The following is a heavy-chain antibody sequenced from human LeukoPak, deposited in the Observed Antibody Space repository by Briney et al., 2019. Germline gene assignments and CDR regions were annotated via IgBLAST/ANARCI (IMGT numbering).Heavy chain of an antibody. CDR3: AKGPYYYDTSGLGDY. V-gene: IGHV3-30*02. D-gene: IGHD3-22*01. Sequence: GGSLRLSCAASGFTFSTYGMHWVRQAPGKGLEWVAFTQYDGSIKYYGDSVKGRFTISRDNSNNTLYLQMNSLRAEDTAVYYCAKGPYYYDTSGLGDYWGQGTLVTVSS. CDR2: TQYDGSIK. CDR1: GFTFSTYG. J-gene: IGHJ4*02.